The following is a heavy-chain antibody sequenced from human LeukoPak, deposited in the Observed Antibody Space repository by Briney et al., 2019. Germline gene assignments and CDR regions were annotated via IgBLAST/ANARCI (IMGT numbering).Heavy chain of an antibody. J-gene: IGHJ5*02. CDR1: GGSISSYY. CDR3: AREVVPAAILNWFDL. Sequence: SETLSLTCTVYGGSISSYYWSWIRQPAGKGLEWIGGINNSGSTNYNPSLKSRVTISVDTSKNQFSLKLSSVTAADTAVYYCAREVVPAAILNWFDLWGQGPLVPVSS. CDR2: INNSGST. V-gene: IGHV4-34*01. D-gene: IGHD2-2*01.